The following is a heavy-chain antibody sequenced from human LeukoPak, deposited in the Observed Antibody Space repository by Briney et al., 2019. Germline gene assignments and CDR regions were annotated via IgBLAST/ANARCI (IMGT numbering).Heavy chain of an antibody. J-gene: IGHJ4*02. CDR1: GFTFSSYA. CDR3: SYYYASASYPPFDY. V-gene: IGHV3-23*01. Sequence: GGSLRLSCAASGFTFSSYAMSWVRQAPGKGLEWVSAICGSGGSTYYADSVRSRFTISRDNSKNTLYLQMNSMTAEDTAVYYCSYYYASASYPPFDYWGQAPLVTVSS. D-gene: IGHD3-10*01. CDR2: ICGSGGST.